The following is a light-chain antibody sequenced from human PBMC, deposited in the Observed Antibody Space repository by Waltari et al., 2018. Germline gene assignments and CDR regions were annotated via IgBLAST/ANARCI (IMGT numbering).Light chain of an antibody. CDR1: SSDVGSSNF. Sequence: QSALTQPPSVSGSPGQSVTLSCTGTSSDVGSSNFVSWYQQHPDKAPKLLIYAVNKRPSGVPDRFSGSKSGNTASLTISGLQGEDEADYYCCSYAGSYTYVFGTGTKVTAL. CDR2: AVN. CDR3: CSYAGSYTYV. J-gene: IGLJ1*01. V-gene: IGLV2-11*01.